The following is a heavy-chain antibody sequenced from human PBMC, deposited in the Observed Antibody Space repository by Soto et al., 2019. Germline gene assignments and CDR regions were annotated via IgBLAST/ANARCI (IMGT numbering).Heavy chain of an antibody. V-gene: IGHV5-10-1*01. CDR3: ASLKYYYDSSGYYYKDY. CDR2: IDPTDSYT. Sequence: GESLKISCMGSGYSFTSYWISWVRQMPGKGLEWMGRIDPTDSYTNYSPSFQGHVTISADKSISTAYLQWSSLKASDTAMYYCASLKYYYDSSGYYYKDYWGQGTLVTV. J-gene: IGHJ4*02. D-gene: IGHD3-22*01. CDR1: GYSFTSYW.